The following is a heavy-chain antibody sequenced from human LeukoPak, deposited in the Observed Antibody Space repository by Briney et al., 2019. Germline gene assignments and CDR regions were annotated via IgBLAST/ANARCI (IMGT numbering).Heavy chain of an antibody. Sequence: ASVKVSCKASGYTFTSYGISWVRQAPGQGLEWMGWISAYNGNTNYAQKLQGRVTMTTDTSTSTAYMELRSLRSEDTAVYYCARGPDYYDSSGYLDYWGQGTLVTVSS. CDR3: ARGPDYYDSSGYLDY. CDR1: GYTFTSYG. D-gene: IGHD3-22*01. CDR2: ISAYNGNT. V-gene: IGHV1-18*01. J-gene: IGHJ4*02.